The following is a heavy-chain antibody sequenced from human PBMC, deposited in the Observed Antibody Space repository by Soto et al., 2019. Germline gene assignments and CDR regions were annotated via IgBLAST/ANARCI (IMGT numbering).Heavy chain of an antibody. J-gene: IGHJ3*02. D-gene: IGHD3-22*01. Sequence: ASVKVSCKVSGYTLTELSMHWVRQAPGKGLEWMGGFDPEDGETIYAQKFQGRVTMTEDTSTDTAYMELSSLRSEDTAVYYCATVSTGDYYDSSGYYYPHDAFDIWGQGTMVTVSS. CDR3: ATVSTGDYYDSSGYYYPHDAFDI. V-gene: IGHV1-24*01. CDR1: GYTLTELS. CDR2: FDPEDGET.